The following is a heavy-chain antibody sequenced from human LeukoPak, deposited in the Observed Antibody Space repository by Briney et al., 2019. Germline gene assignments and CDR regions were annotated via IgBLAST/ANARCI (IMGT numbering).Heavy chain of an antibody. CDR2: INWNGGST. CDR3: TRDGLRSSGT. Sequence: GGSLRLSCAASGFTFDVYGMSWVRQAPGKGLEWVSAINWNGGSTGYADSVKGRFTISRDNAKNSLYLQMNSLRAEDTALYYCTRDGLRSSGTWGQGTLVTVSS. V-gene: IGHV3-20*04. D-gene: IGHD6-25*01. J-gene: IGHJ5*02. CDR1: GFTFDVYG.